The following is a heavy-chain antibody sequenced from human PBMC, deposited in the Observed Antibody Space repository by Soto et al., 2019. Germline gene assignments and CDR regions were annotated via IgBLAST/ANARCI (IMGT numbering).Heavy chain of an antibody. CDR1: GGTFSSYT. CDR2: IIPILGIA. Sequence: QVQLVQSGAEVKKPGSSVKVSCKASGGTFSSYTISWVRQAPGQGLERMGRIIPILGIASYAQRFQGRVTTTAETSASTAYMELSSLRPEDTAVYYCARSIEYCSGRSCYHDAFDIWGQGTMVTVSS. D-gene: IGHD2-15*01. V-gene: IGHV1-69*02. J-gene: IGHJ3*02. CDR3: ARSIEYCSGRSCYHDAFDI.